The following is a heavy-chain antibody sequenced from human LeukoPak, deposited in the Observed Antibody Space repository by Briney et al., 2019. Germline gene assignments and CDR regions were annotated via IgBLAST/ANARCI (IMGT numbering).Heavy chain of an antibody. V-gene: IGHV3-30*18. CDR1: GFTFSSYG. J-gene: IGHJ6*02. CDR3: AKADMGHMVRGTNYYYYYGMDV. D-gene: IGHD3-10*01. Sequence: GGSLRLSCAASGFTFSSYGMHWVRQAPGKGLEWVAVISYDGSNKYYADSVKGRFTISRDNSKNTLYLQMNSLRAEDTAVYYCAKADMGHMVRGTNYYYYYGMDVWGQGTTVTVSS. CDR2: ISYDGSNK.